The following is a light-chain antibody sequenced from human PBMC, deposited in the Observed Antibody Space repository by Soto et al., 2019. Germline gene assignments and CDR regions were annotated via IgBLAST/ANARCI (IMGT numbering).Light chain of an antibody. J-gene: IGLJ3*02. CDR1: AGSVSTSNY. CDR3: VLYRGSGICV. Sequence: QAVVTQEPSFSVSPGGTVTLTCGLSAGSVSTSNYPSWYQQTPGQAPRTLIHSTNTRSSGVPDRFSGYSLGNKAALTITGAQADDECDYYCVLYRGSGICVFGGGTKLTVL. V-gene: IGLV8-61*01. CDR2: STN.